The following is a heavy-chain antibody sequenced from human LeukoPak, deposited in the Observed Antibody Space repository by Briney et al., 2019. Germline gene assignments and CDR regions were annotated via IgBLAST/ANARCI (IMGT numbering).Heavy chain of an antibody. CDR1: GGSISSNTYY. D-gene: IGHD2-8*01. Sequence: PSETLSLTCIVSGGSISSNTYYWGWIRQPPGKGLEWIGSIYYSGSTWYNPSLKSRVTVSADTSKNQFSLKLTSVTAADTAVYYCARDRACSNGVCSYFDYWGQGTVVTVSS. V-gene: IGHV4-39*01. J-gene: IGHJ4*02. CDR3: ARDRACSNGVCSYFDY. CDR2: IYYSGST.